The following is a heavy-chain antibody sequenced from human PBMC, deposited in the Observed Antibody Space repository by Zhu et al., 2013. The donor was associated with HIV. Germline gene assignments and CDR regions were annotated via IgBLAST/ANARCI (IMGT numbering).Heavy chain of an antibody. Sequence: QVQLVQSGAEVKKPGASVKVSCKASGGTFSNYVISWVRQAPGQGLEWMGWILPDHDIVDYAQKFQGRVTITAEESTATANMELSSLKSEDTAVYFCAFHPRSGGDEESWGQGTLVTISS. CDR1: GGTFSNYV. J-gene: IGHJ4*02. D-gene: IGHD2-21*01. CDR2: ILPDHDIV. V-gene: IGHV1-69*09. CDR3: AFHPRSGGDEES.